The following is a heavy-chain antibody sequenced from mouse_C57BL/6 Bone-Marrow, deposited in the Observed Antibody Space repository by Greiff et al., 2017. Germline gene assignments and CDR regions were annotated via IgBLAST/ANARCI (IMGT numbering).Heavy chain of an antibody. CDR2: IDPSDSYT. J-gene: IGHJ4*01. Sequence: QVQLQQPGAELVKPGASVKLSCKASGYTFTSYWMQWVKQRPGQGLEWIGEIDPSDSYTNYNQKFKGKATLTVDTSSSTAYMQLSSLTSEDSAVYYCARANVFYAMDYWGQGTSVTVSS. CDR1: GYTFTSYW. V-gene: IGHV1-50*01. D-gene: IGHD4-1*01. CDR3: ARANVFYAMDY.